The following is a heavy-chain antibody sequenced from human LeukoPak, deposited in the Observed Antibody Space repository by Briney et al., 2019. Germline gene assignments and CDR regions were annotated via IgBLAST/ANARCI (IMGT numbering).Heavy chain of an antibody. CDR2: INWNGGST. J-gene: IGHJ6*03. D-gene: IGHD3-9*01. Sequence: GALRLSCAASGFTFDDYGMSWVRQAPGKGLEWVSGINWNGGSTGYADSVKGRFTISRDNAKNSLYLQMNSLRAEDTALYHCARVPRDDILTGYGDHYYMDVWGKGTTVTISS. CDR1: GFTFDDYG. CDR3: ARVPRDDILTGYGDHYYMDV. V-gene: IGHV3-20*01.